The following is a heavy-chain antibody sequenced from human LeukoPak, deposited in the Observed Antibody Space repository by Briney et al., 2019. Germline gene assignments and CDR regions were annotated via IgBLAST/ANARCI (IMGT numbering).Heavy chain of an antibody. V-gene: IGHV1-69*05. CDR2: IIPIFGTA. CDR3: ARVPLWFGELSGFDY. CDR1: GGTFSSYA. D-gene: IGHD3-10*01. Sequence: SVMVSCKASGGTFSSYAISWVRQAPGQGLEWMGGIIPIFGTANYAQKFQGRVTITTDESTSTAYMELSSLRSEDTAVYYCARVPLWFGELSGFDYWGQGTLVTVSS. J-gene: IGHJ4*02.